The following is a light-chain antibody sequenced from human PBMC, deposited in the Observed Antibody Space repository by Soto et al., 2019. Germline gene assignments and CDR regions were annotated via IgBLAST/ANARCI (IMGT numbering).Light chain of an antibody. CDR3: QTWGTGIVV. V-gene: IGLV4-69*01. CDR1: SGHSTYA. Sequence: VLTQSPSASASLGASVKITCTLSSGHSTYAIAWHQQQPEKGPRYLMNLNSDGSFSKGDGIPDRFSGSSSGAERHLTISSLQSEDEADYYCQTWGTGIVVFGGGTQLTVL. J-gene: IGLJ2*01. CDR2: LNSDGSF.